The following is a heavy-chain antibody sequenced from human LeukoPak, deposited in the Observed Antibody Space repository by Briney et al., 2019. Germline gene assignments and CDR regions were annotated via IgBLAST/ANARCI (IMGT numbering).Heavy chain of an antibody. J-gene: IGHJ4*02. CDR1: GYTFTSYG. CDR2: ISAYNGNT. CDR3: ATESMVVTTFDY. V-gene: IGHV1-18*01. Sequence: GASVKVSCKASGYTFTSYGISWVRQAPGQGLEWMGWISAYNGNTNYAQKLQGRVTMTTDTSTSTAYMELRSLRSDDTAVYNCATESMVVTTFDYWGQGTLVTVSS. D-gene: IGHD4-23*01.